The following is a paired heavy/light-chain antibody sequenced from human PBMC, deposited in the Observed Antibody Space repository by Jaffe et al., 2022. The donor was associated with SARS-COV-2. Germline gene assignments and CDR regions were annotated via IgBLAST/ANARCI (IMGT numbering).Heavy chain of an antibody. CDR1: GYIFNTIA. CDR2: INTDSGDA. CDR3: ARGGPHYDSSGYSRKYYFDY. V-gene: IGHV1-18*01. D-gene: IGHD3-22*01. Sequence: QVQLVQSGAEVQKSGASVKVSCKTSGYIFNTIAISWVRQAPGQGLEWVGWINTDSGDANFAQKFQDRITITQDRSTSTAYMELRSLRSDDTAFYYCARGGPHYDSSGYSRKYYFDYWGQGTLVTVSS. J-gene: IGHJ4*02.
Light chain of an antibody. V-gene: IGLV1-51*01. CDR3: GTWDNSLSGGV. Sequence: QSVLTQPPSVSAAPGQKVTISCSGSGSNIGNNYVSWYQHLPGTAPKLLIYDNNKRPSGIPDRFSGSKSGTSATLGITGLQTGDEADYYCGTWDNSLSGGVLGGGTKLTVL. J-gene: IGLJ3*02. CDR1: GSNIGNNY. CDR2: DNN.